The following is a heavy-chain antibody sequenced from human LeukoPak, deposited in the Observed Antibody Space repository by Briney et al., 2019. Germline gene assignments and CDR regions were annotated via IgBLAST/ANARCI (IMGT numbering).Heavy chain of an antibody. CDR1: GGSISRSSYY. V-gene: IGHV4-39*01. Sequence: SETLSLTCTVSGGSISRSSYYWGCIRQPPGKGLEWIGSIHYSGIIYYNPSLKSRVTISVGTSKNHFSLKLSSVTAADTAVYYCARQGGLYSRGVTHFDYWGQGTLVTVSS. CDR3: ARQGGLYSRGVTHFDY. J-gene: IGHJ4*02. CDR2: IHYSGII. D-gene: IGHD3-10*01.